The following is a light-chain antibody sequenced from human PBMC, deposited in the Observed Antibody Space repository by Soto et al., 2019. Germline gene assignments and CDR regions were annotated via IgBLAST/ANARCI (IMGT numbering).Light chain of an antibody. Sequence: AIQMTQSPSSLSASVGDRVTITCRATQDIREDLGWYQQKPGKAPKLLIYAASSLQSEVPSGSRGSGSGTDFTVTTSGLQTEDFATYACLQDYGIPLTFGRGNKVEIK. CDR3: LQDYGIPLT. J-gene: IGKJ4*01. CDR2: AAS. V-gene: IGKV1-6*01. CDR1: QDIRED.